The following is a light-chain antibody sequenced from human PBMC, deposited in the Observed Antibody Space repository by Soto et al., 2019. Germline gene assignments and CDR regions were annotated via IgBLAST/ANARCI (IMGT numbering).Light chain of an antibody. CDR1: QSVSSSY. CDR2: GAS. CDR3: QQYGSSPPMYT. V-gene: IGKV3-20*01. Sequence: EIVLTQSPGTLSLSPGERATLSCRASQSVSSSYLAWNQQKPGAAPRLLIYGASSRATVIPDRFSGSGSGTDFTLTISRLEPEDFAVYYCQQYGSSPPMYTFGQGTKLEIK. J-gene: IGKJ2*01.